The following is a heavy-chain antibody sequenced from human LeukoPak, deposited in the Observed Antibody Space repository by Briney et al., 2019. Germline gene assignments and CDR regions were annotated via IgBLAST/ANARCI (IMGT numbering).Heavy chain of an antibody. V-gene: IGHV1-69*05. Sequence: SVKVSCKASGGTFSSYAISWVRQAPGQGLEWMGGIIPIFGTANYAQMFQGRVTITTDESTSTAYMELSSLRSEDTAVYYCARPSDSSGYYYYYYMDVWGKGTTVTVSS. CDR1: GGTFSSYA. D-gene: IGHD3-22*01. CDR3: ARPSDSSGYYYYYYMDV. J-gene: IGHJ6*03. CDR2: IIPIFGTA.